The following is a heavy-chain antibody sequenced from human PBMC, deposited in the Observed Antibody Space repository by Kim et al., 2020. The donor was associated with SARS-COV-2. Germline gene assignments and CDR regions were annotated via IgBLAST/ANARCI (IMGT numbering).Heavy chain of an antibody. Sequence: GGSLRLSCAASGFTFTKYWMHWVRQAPGKGLMWVSRINTDGSETGYSDAVKGRFTISRDIAKNTLYLQMNSLTAEDTAVYYCAREGRLTAHSPGAFDIWGQGTMVTVSS. CDR1: GFTFTKYW. CDR3: AREGRLTAHSPGAFDI. J-gene: IGHJ3*02. V-gene: IGHV3-74*01. CDR2: INTDGSET. D-gene: IGHD2-21*02.